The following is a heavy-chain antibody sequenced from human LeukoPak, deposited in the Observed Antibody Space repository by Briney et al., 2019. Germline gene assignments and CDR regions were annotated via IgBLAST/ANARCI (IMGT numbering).Heavy chain of an antibody. CDR1: GGSFNDYY. CDR3: ARGGAEYYFDY. D-gene: IGHD1-26*01. V-gene: IGHV4-34*01. Sequence: SETLSLTCAVYGGSFNDYYWSWIRQTPEKGLEWIGDINHSGSANYNPSLKSRVTMSVDTSKNQFSLSLGSVTAADTAVYYCARGGAEYYFDYWGQGTLVTVSS. CDR2: INHSGSA. J-gene: IGHJ4*02.